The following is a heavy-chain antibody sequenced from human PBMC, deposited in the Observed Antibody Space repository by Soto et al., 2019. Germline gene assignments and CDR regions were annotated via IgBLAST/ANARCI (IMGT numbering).Heavy chain of an antibody. D-gene: IGHD3-10*01. J-gene: IGHJ4*01. V-gene: IGHV1-46*03. Sequence: QVQLVQSGAEVKKPGASVKVSCKASGYTFTSYYMHWVRQAPGQGLEWMGIINPSGGSTSYAQKFKRRLTTAKETATNTVHMELSNQRSEDAAVHYCAREGMTIVWGVIIANGGFDYWGQGTLGTVSS. CDR1: GYTFTSYY. CDR2: INPSGGST. CDR3: AREGMTIVWGVIIANGGFDY.